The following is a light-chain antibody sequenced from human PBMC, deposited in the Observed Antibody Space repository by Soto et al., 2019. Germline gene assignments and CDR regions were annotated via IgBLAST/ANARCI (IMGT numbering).Light chain of an antibody. CDR1: QSISSW. V-gene: IGKV1-5*03. CDR2: KAS. CDR3: QQSFT. J-gene: IGKJ3*01. Sequence: DIQMTQSPSTLSASVGDRVTITCRASQSISSWLAWYQQKPGKAPKLLIYKASSLESGVPARLSGSGSGTEFTLTISSLQPDDFATYYFQQSFTFGPGTKVDIK.